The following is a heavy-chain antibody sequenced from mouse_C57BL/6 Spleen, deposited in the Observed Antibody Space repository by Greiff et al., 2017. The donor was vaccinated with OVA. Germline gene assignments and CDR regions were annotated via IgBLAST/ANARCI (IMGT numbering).Heavy chain of an antibody. Sequence: LEWIGRIDPEDGETKYAPKFQGKATITADTSSNTAYLQLSSLTSEDTAVYYCVDGDGYQFAYWGQGTLVTVSA. D-gene: IGHD2-3*01. J-gene: IGHJ3*01. CDR2: IDPEDGET. CDR3: VDGDGYQFAY. V-gene: IGHV14-2*01.